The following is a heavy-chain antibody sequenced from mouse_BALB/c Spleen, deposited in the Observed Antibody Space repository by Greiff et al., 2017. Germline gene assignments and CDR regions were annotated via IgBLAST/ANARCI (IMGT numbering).Heavy chain of an antibody. CDR2: ISTYYGDA. J-gene: IGHJ2*01. V-gene: IGHV1S137*01. CDR1: GYTFTDYA. D-gene: IGHD1-1*01. Sequence: QVQLQQSGAELVRPGVSVKISCKGSGYTFTDYAMHWVKQSHAKSLEWIGVISTYYGDASYNQKFKGKATMTVDKSSSTAYMDLARLTSEDSAIYYCARGDYGLYYFDYWGQGTTLTVSS. CDR3: ARGDYGLYYFDY.